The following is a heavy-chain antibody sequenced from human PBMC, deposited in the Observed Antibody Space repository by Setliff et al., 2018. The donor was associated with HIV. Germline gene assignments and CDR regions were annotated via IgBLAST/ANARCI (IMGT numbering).Heavy chain of an antibody. D-gene: IGHD3-22*01. CDR1: GFTFSSYT. Sequence: GGSLRLSCAVSGFTFSSYTMNWVRQAPGKGLEWVSYISSSSTIYYADSVKGRFTISRDNAKNSLYLQMNSLRAEDTAVYYCARDSPAYYYDSSGYYSPWFDPWGQGTLVTVSS. CDR2: ISSSSTI. V-gene: IGHV3-48*01. J-gene: IGHJ5*02. CDR3: ARDSPAYYYDSSGYYSPWFDP.